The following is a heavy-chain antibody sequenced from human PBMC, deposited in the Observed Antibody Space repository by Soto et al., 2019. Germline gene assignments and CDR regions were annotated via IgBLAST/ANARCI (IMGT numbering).Heavy chain of an antibody. CDR2: IYYSGST. CDR1: GGSISSYY. V-gene: IGHV4-59*01. CDR3: AAIPRY. D-gene: IGHD2-2*02. J-gene: IGHJ4*02. Sequence: PSETLSLTCTVSGGSISSYYWSWIRQPPGKGLEWIGYIYYSGSTNYNPSLKSRVTISVDTSKNQISLSLTSVTAADTAVYYCAAIPRYWGQGTLVTVSP.